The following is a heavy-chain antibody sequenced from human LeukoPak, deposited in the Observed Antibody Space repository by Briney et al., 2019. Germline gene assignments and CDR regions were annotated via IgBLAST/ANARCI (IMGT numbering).Heavy chain of an antibody. Sequence: PRASVRVSCTASGYTFTSYAMHWVRQAPGQRLEWMGWINAGNGNTKYSQKFQGRVTITRDTSASTAYMELSSLRSEDTAVYYCARSQAVAGFFDYWGQGTLVTVSS. D-gene: IGHD6-19*01. J-gene: IGHJ4*02. V-gene: IGHV1-3*01. CDR3: ARSQAVAGFFDY. CDR1: GYTFTSYA. CDR2: INAGNGNT.